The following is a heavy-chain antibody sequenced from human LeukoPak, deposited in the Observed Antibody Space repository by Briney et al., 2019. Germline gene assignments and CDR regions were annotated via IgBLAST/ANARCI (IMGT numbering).Heavy chain of an antibody. J-gene: IGHJ5*02. CDR3: ARGADGVSSNSRGWFDP. CDR1: GFTSSETW. CDR2: ISDNGGST. Sequence: GGSLGLSCAASGFTSSETWMHWVRQAPGKGLEWVSVISDNGGSTYYADSVKGRFTISRDNSKNTLYLQMNSLRVEDTAVYSCARGADGVSSNSRGWFDPWGQGTLVTVSS. D-gene: IGHD2-15*01. V-gene: IGHV3-23*01.